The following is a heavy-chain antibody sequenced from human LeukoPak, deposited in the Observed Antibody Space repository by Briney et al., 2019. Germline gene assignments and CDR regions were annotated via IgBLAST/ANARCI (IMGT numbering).Heavy chain of an antibody. D-gene: IGHD2-21*02. CDR3: AKFYRETRGACDS. CDR2: ISGSDGST. J-gene: IGHJ4*02. V-gene: IGHV3-23*01. Sequence: GGSLRLSCAASGFTFSSYSMNWVRQAPGKGLEWVSRISGSDGSTDYADSVKGRFTISRDNSKNTLYLQMNSLRAEDTAIYYCAKFYRETRGACDSWGQGTLVTVSS. CDR1: GFTFSSYS.